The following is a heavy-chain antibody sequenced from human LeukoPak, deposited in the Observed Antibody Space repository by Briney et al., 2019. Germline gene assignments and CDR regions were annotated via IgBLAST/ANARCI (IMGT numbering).Heavy chain of an antibody. Sequence: SETLSLTCTVSGGSISSYYWSWIRQPAGKGLEWIGHIYTSGSTNYNPSLKSRVTISVDTSKNQFSLKLTSVTAADTAVYYCAREAGSYDSSGYYSLYYSFDYWGQGTLVTVSS. CDR1: GGSISSYY. V-gene: IGHV4-4*07. D-gene: IGHD3-22*01. CDR2: IYTSGST. J-gene: IGHJ4*02. CDR3: AREAGSYDSSGYYSLYYSFDY.